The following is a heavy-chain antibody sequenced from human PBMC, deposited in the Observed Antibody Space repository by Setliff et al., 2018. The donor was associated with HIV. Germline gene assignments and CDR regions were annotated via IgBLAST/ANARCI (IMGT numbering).Heavy chain of an antibody. CDR1: GFTVTGSD. Sequence: GGSLRLSCVGSGFTVTGSDMSWVRQAPGKGLEWVSLIYSSGSTHYADSVKGRFTMSRDSSKNTVYLQMDTLRAEDTAVYYCARDYAYDWNSVMDVWGKGTTVTVSS. CDR3: ARDYAYDWNSVMDV. J-gene: IGHJ6*03. V-gene: IGHV3-53*01. CDR2: IYSSGST. D-gene: IGHD1-7*01.